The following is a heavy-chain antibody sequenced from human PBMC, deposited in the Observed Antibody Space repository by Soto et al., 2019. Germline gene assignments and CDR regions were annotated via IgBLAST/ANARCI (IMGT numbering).Heavy chain of an antibody. J-gene: IGHJ6*02. CDR2: MYKTGNT. D-gene: IGHD2-21*02. CDR3: ARDLWGYCGADCYPLDV. V-gene: IGHV4-59*01. CDR1: GGSISTYY. Sequence: QVRLQESGPGLVQPSETLSLTCTVSGGSISTYYWSWIRQPPGKGLEWIGYMYKTGNTIYNPSLKSRVTISVDTSKNQFSLKLNSVTAADTAVYYCARDLWGYCGADCYPLDVWGQGTTVTVSS.